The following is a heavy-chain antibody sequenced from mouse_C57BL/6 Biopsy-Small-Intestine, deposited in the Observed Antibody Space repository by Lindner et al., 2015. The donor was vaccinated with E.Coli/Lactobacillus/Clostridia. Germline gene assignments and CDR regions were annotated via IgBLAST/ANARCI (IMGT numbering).Heavy chain of an antibody. Sequence: VQLQESGPELVKPGASVKISCKASGHSFTGYYMDWVKQSPEKSLEWIGEINPTHGGTTYNQKFRARATMTVDESSSTAYLQLKSLTSEDSAVYYCTRSSRGRTYPDSWGQGTTPTVSS. V-gene: IGHV1-42*01. CDR2: INPTHGGT. D-gene: IGHD5-1*01. CDR3: TRSSRGRTYPDS. J-gene: IGHJ2*01. CDR1: GHSFTGYY.